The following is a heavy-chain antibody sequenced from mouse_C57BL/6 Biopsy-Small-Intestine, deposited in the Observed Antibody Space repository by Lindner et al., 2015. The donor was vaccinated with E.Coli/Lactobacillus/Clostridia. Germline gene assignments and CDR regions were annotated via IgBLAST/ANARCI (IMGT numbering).Heavy chain of an antibody. CDR1: GYSFTDFF. CDR2: INPYTGDT. J-gene: IGHJ2*01. D-gene: IGHD2-2*01. CDR3: ATDGYDLDY. Sequence: VQLQESGPELVKPGASVKMSCKASGYSFTDFFMNWVKQSHGKSLEWIGRINPYTGDTFYNQKFKDKATLTVDKSSNTAHMELRSLTSEDSALYYCATDGYDLDYWGQGTTLTVSS. V-gene: IGHV1-20*01.